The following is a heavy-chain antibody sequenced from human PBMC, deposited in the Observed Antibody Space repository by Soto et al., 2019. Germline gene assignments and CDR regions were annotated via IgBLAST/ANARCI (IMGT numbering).Heavy chain of an antibody. V-gene: IGHV4-59*02. CDR3: ARPPGLGVAHIDY. Sequence: KPSDTLSLTSTVFGGSGTGFYWSWIRRPPGKRLECSGYTFHSGSSNYSPSLGRRVTISVDTSRSQVSLRLTSVTAADTAVYYCARPPGLGVAHIDYWGRGTLVTAPQ. CDR2: TFHSGSS. J-gene: IGHJ4*02. D-gene: IGHD6-19*01. CDR1: GGSGTGFY.